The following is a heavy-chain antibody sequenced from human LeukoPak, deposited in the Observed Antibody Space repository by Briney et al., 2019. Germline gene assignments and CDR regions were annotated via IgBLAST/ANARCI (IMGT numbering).Heavy chain of an antibody. Sequence: PGGPLRLSCAASGFTFSSYAMHWVRQAPGKRLEWVAVISYDGSNKYYADSVKGRFTISRDNSKNTLYLQMNSLRAEDTAVYYCARETLEGAFDIWGQGTMVTASS. CDR1: GFTFSSYA. D-gene: IGHD1-1*01. J-gene: IGHJ3*02. CDR3: ARETLEGAFDI. CDR2: ISYDGSNK. V-gene: IGHV3-30-3*01.